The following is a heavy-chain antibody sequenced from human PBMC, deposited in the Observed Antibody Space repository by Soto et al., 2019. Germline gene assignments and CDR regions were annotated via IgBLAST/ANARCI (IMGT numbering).Heavy chain of an antibody. CDR1: GFTFSSYA. Sequence: PGGSLRLSCSASGFTFSSYAMSWVRQAPGKGLEWVSAISGSGGSTYYADSVKGRFTISRDNSKNTLYLQMNSLRAEDTAVYYCAKVMYYYDSSGYNWFDPWGQGTLVTVPS. D-gene: IGHD3-22*01. J-gene: IGHJ5*02. CDR2: ISGSGGST. V-gene: IGHV3-23*01. CDR3: AKVMYYYDSSGYNWFDP.